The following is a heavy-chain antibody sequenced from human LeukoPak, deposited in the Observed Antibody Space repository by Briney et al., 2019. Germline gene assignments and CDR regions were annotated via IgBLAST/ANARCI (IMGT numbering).Heavy chain of an antibody. Sequence: ASVKVSCKVSGYTLTELSMHWVRQAPGKGLEWMGGFDPEDGETIYAQKFQGRVTMTVDTSTDTAYMELSSLRSEDTAVYYCATNPQHGLRWWYFDLWGRGTLVTVSS. D-gene: IGHD4-23*01. J-gene: IGHJ2*01. CDR2: FDPEDGET. V-gene: IGHV1-24*01. CDR1: GYTLTELS. CDR3: ATNPQHGLRWWYFDL.